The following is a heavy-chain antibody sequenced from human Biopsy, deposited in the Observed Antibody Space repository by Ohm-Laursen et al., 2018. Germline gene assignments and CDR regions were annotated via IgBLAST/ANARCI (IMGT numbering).Heavy chain of an antibody. D-gene: IGHD5-24*01. CDR3: ASAGYNPDWNFDL. Sequence: TLSLTCTVSGGPIDSYYWSWIRQPPGKALEWIVYIYFTGRTSYNPSLKSRVTMSFNTSKMQFSLRLSSVTAADTAVYYCASAGYNPDWNFDLWGRGTRVTVSS. V-gene: IGHV4-59*12. CDR2: IYFTGRT. J-gene: IGHJ2*01. CDR1: GGPIDSYY.